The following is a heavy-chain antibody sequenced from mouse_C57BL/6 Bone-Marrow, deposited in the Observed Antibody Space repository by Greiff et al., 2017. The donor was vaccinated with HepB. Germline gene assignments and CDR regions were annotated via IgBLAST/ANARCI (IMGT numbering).Heavy chain of an antibody. CDR3: TGPTMITNWYFDV. CDR1: GFNIKDDY. Sequence: VQLQQSGAELVRPGASVKLSCTASGFNIKDDYMHWVKQRPEQGLEWIGWIDPENGDTEYASKFQGKATITADTSSNTAYLQLSSLTAEDTAVYYCTGPTMITNWYFDVWGTGTTVTVSS. V-gene: IGHV14-4*01. D-gene: IGHD2-4*01. J-gene: IGHJ1*03. CDR2: IDPENGDT.